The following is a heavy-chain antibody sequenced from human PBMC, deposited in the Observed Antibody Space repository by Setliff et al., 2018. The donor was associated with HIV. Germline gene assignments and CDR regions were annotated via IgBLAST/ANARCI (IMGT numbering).Heavy chain of an antibody. V-gene: IGHV3-48*04. D-gene: IGHD3-10*01. CDR3: ARVWDYGSGSYGMDV. CDR2: LSGSYAAHTV. Sequence: GESLKISCAASGFNFKTYGMTWVRQAPGQGLEWVSSLSGSYAAHTVFYADSVKGRFTISRDNAKNSLILQMDNLRADDTAVYYCARVWDYGSGSYGMDVWGQGTTVTVSS. J-gene: IGHJ6*02. CDR1: GFNFKTYG.